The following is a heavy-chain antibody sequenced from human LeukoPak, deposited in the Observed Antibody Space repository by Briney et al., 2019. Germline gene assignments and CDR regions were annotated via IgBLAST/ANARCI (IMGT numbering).Heavy chain of an antibody. J-gene: IGHJ4*02. D-gene: IGHD5-24*01. Sequence: SVKVSCKASGGSFSNYAVGGVRRAPRRGGEWVGGISPNREITDIAQKLSGRVTFTADEPTSTANMELSSLRSEDTAVYYCARGRGRWPRPLFDEWGPGTLIIVSS. CDR1: GGSFSNYA. CDR3: ARGRGRWPRPLFDE. V-gene: IGHV1-69*10. CDR2: ISPNREIT.